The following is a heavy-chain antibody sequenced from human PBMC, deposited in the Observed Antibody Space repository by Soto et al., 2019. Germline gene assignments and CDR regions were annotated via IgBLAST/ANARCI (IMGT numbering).Heavy chain of an antibody. CDR2: FDPEDGET. V-gene: IGHV1-24*01. CDR3: ATDLWTDAFDI. D-gene: IGHD3-3*01. J-gene: IGHJ3*02. Sequence: ASVKVSFKVSGYTLTELSMHWLRQAPGKGLEWMGGFDPEDGETIYAQKFQGRVTMTEDTSTDTAYMELSSLRSEDTAVYYCATDLWTDAFDIWGQGTMVTVSS. CDR1: GYTLTELS.